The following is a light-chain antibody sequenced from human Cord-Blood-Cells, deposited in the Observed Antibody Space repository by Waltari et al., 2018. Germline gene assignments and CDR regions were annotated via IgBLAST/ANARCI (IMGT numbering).Light chain of an antibody. Sequence: QSALTQPAPVSGSPGQSIPISCTGTSMDVCGYNYAPWYQQHPGKAPKLMIYDVSNRPSGVSNRFSGSKSGNTASLTISGLQAEDEADYYCSSYTSSSTVVFGGGTKLTVL. CDR2: DVS. V-gene: IGLV2-14*01. CDR3: SSYTSSSTVV. J-gene: IGLJ2*01. CDR1: SMDVCGYNY.